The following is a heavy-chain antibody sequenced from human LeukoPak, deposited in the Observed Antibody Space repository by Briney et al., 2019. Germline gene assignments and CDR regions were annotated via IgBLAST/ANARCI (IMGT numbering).Heavy chain of an antibody. Sequence: GSLRLSCAASGFTFSSYAMSWVRQPPGKGLEWIGEINHSGSTNYNPSLKSRVTISVDTSKNQFSLKLSSVTAADTAVYYCARIGGINEGIQLWPLDYWGQGTLVTVSS. CDR2: INHSGST. CDR3: ARIGGINEGIQLWPLDY. J-gene: IGHJ4*02. D-gene: IGHD5-18*01. V-gene: IGHV4-34*01. CDR1: GFTFSSYA.